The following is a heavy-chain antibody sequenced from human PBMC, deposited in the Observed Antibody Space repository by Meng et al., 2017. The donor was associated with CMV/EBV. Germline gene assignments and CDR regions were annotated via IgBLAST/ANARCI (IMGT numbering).Heavy chain of an antibody. Sequence: GCIRRSNRWRWVRQPPGKGLEWIGEIYHSGSTNYNPSLKSQVTISVDKSKNKFSLKLSSVTAADTAMYYCARGSDETAAGTSYFDYWGQGTLVTVSS. CDR1: GCIRRSNR. CDR2: IYHSGST. D-gene: IGHD6-13*01. V-gene: IGHV4-4*02. J-gene: IGHJ4*02. CDR3: ARGSDETAAGTSYFDY.